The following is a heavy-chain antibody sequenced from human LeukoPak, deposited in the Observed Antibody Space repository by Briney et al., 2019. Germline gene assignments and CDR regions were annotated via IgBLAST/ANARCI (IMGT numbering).Heavy chain of an antibody. CDR2: VSYDGGNK. D-gene: IGHD5-12*01. J-gene: IGHJ4*02. Sequence: SGGSPRLSCAASGFSFSSYDMHWVRQAPGKGLEWVAVVSYDGGNKYYADSVKGRFTISRDNSKNTLYLQLNSLRPEDTAVYYCAKDFRGYSDYWGQGTLVTVSS. CDR1: GFSFSSYD. CDR3: AKDFRGYSDY. V-gene: IGHV3-30*18.